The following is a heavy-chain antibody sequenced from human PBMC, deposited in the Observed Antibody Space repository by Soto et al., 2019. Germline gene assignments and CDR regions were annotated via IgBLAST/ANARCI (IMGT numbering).Heavy chain of an antibody. CDR2: ISPHNDRT. V-gene: IGHV1-18*01. Sequence: QVQLVQSGADVKKPGASVKVSCKASGYNFTSYGISWVRQAPGQGLEWMGWISPHNDRTKYARRFQDRVTMTTETPTSTVYMELGSLRSDDTAVYYCARDLYDSSGRYFDHDDFDIWGQGTVVTVSS. J-gene: IGHJ3*02. D-gene: IGHD6-19*01. CDR1: GYNFTSYG. CDR3: ARDLYDSSGRYFDHDDFDI.